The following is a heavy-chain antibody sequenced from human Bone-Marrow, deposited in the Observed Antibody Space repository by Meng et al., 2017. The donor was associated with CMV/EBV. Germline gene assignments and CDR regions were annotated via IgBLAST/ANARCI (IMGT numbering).Heavy chain of an antibody. J-gene: IGHJ6*02. Sequence: SVKVSCKASGGTFSSYAISWVRQAPGQGLEWMGGIIPIFGTANYAQKFRGRVTITTDESTSTAYMELSSLRSEDTAVYYCARCSLPDTEKYYYYYYGMDVWGQGTTVTVSS. D-gene: IGHD1-14*01. CDR2: IIPIFGTA. CDR1: GGTFSSYA. V-gene: IGHV1-69*05. CDR3: ARCSLPDTEKYYYYYYGMDV.